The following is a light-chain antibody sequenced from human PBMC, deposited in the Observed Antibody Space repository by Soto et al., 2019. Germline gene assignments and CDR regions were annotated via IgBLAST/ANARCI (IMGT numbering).Light chain of an antibody. Sequence: QSVLTQPPSVSGTPGQTVTISCSGSSSNIGSKSVQWYQQLPETAPKLLISSNNQRPSGVPDRFSGSKSGTSASLAISGLQSEDEAHYYCGAWDDTLNVLVFGGGTKLTVL. CDR2: SNN. CDR1: SSNIGSKS. V-gene: IGLV1-44*01. CDR3: GAWDDTLNVLV. J-gene: IGLJ2*01.